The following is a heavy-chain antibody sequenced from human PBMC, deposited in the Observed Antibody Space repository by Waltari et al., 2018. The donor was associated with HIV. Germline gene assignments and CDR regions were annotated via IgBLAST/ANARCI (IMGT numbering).Heavy chain of an antibody. Sequence: QLLESGGGLVKPGGSLRLSCVASGFTFNKFAMNWVRQAPGIRLSLLSSISGSGGNKYYADSVKGRISISRENSQNTVYLQINSLRVDDTATYYCAKTVPTVTSIFEGLDVWGQGAMVIVSS. CDR2: ISGSGGNK. CDR3: AKTVPTVTSIFEGLDV. J-gene: IGHJ3*01. D-gene: IGHD4-17*01. CDR1: GFTFNKFA. V-gene: IGHV3-23*01.